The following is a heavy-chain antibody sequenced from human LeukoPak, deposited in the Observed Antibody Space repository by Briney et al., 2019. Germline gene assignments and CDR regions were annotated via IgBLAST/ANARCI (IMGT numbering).Heavy chain of an antibody. V-gene: IGHV1-2*02. CDR3: ARVYDSSGYTAFDI. CDR2: INPNSGGT. Sequence: ASGKVSCKASGYTFTGYYMHWVRQAPGQGLEWMGWINPNSGGTNYAQKFQGRVTMTRDTSISTAYMELSRLRSDDTAVYYCARVYDSSGYTAFDIWGQGTMVTVSS. J-gene: IGHJ3*02. D-gene: IGHD3-22*01. CDR1: GYTFTGYY.